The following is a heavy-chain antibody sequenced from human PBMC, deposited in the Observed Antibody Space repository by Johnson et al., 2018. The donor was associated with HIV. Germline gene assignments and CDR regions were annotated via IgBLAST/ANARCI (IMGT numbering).Heavy chain of an antibody. V-gene: IGHV3-30*02. CDR3: ARDSVILVDGAFDI. D-gene: IGHD2-15*01. CDR1: GFTFSSYG. Sequence: QVQLVESGGGLVQPGGSLKLSCAASGFTFSSYGMHWVRQAPGKGLEWVAFIRYDGSNKYYADSVKGRFTISRDNSKNTLYLQMNSLRAEDTAVYYCARDSVILVDGAFDIWGQGTMVTVSS. CDR2: IRYDGSNK. J-gene: IGHJ3*02.